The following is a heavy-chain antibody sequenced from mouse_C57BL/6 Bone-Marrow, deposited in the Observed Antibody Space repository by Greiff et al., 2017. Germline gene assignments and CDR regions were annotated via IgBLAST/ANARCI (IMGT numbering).Heavy chain of an antibody. V-gene: IGHV5-9-1*02. J-gene: IGHJ4*01. CDR2: ISSGGDYI. D-gene: IGHD1-1*01. Sequence: EVKLMESGEVLVKPGGSLKLSCAASGFTFSSYAMSWVRQTPEKRLEWVAYISSGGDYIYYADTVKGRFTISRDNARNTLYLQMSSLKSEDTAMYYCTSYYGSSYPYAMDYWGQGTSVTVSS. CDR3: TSYYGSSYPYAMDY. CDR1: GFTFSSYA.